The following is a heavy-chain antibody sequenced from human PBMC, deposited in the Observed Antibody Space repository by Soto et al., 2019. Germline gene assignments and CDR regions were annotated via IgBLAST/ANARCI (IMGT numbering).Heavy chain of an antibody. D-gene: IGHD1-1*01. CDR2: ISVHNGYT. CDR3: ARLEHNFGPHDY. J-gene: IGHJ4*02. Sequence: QVQLAQSGAEVKKPGASVTVSCKASGYTFSSYGISWVRQAPGQGLEWVGWISVHNGYTKYATELQGRVTMTTDTSTSTAYMELRSLRSDDSTVYFCARLEHNFGPHDYWGQGTLVTVTS. V-gene: IGHV1-18*01. CDR1: GYTFSSYG.